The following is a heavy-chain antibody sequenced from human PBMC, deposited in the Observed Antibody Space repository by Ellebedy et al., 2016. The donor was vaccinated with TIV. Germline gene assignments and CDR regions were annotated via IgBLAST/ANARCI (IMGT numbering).Heavy chain of an antibody. D-gene: IGHD2-2*01. CDR1: GYSFTSYW. J-gene: IGHJ6*03. CDR3: ARVFGEYQLLLRSYYYYYMDV. CDR2: IYPGDSDT. V-gene: IGHV5-51*01. Sequence: GESLKISCKGSGYSFTSYWIGWVRQMPGKGLEWMGIIYPGDSDTRYSPSFQGQVTISADKSISTAYLQWSSLKASDTAMYYCARVFGEYQLLLRSYYYYYMDVWGKGTTVTVSS.